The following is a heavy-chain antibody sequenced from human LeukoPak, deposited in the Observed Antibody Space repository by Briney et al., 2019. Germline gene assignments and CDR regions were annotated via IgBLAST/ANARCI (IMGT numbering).Heavy chain of an antibody. CDR2: ISGSGGST. D-gene: IGHD3-10*01. J-gene: IGHJ4*02. V-gene: IGHV3-23*01. CDR3: AKKFFGPAAYYFDY. CDR1: GFTFSSYA. Sequence: GGSLRPSCAASGFTFSSYAMSWVRQAPGKGLEWVSAISGSGGSTYYADSVKGRFTISRDNSKNTLYLQMNSPRAEDTAVYYCAKKFFGPAAYYFDYWGQGTLVTVSS.